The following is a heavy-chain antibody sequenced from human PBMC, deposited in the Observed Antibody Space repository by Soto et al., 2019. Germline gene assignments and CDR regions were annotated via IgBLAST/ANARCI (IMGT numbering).Heavy chain of an antibody. Sequence: QVQLVESGGGVVQPGRSLRLSCATSGFTFTNYGMHWVRQAPGKGLEWVAVLYYDGSNKYYAESVKGRVTVYRDTSKNTVYLEMNSLRADDTAVYYCARDLYSRQVDYWGQGTLVTVSS. CDR3: ARDLYSRQVDY. CDR1: GFTFTNYG. CDR2: LYYDGSNK. J-gene: IGHJ4*02. V-gene: IGHV3-33*01. D-gene: IGHD6-13*01.